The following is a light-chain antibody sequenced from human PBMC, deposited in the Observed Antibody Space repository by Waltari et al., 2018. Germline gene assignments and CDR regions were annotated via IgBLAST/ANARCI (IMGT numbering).Light chain of an antibody. CDR1: QSISSY. CDR3: QQGSGWPPTYS. J-gene: IGKJ2*01. CDR2: DAS. V-gene: IGKV3-11*01. Sequence: EIVLTQSPVTLSLSPGERATPSCRGSQSISSYISWDRQKPGQTPTLLIYDASQRATGIPARIRVSGSGTDFTLTITGVEPEDFAVYFCQQGSGWPPTYSFGQGTKLEIK.